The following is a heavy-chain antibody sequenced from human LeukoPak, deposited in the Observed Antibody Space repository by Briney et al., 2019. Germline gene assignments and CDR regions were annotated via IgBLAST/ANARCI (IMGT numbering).Heavy chain of an antibody. V-gene: IGHV1-18*01. Sequence: GASVKVSCKASGYTYTNYGVTWVRQAPGQGLEWMGWTSADNGDTNYAQQLQGRVTMTTDIFTSTAYLELRSLRSDDTAVYYCARACRYTTGWYWCYFDHWGQGTLVTVSS. CDR1: GYTYTNYG. CDR3: ARACRYTTGWYWCYFDH. J-gene: IGHJ4*02. D-gene: IGHD6-19*01. CDR2: TSADNGDT.